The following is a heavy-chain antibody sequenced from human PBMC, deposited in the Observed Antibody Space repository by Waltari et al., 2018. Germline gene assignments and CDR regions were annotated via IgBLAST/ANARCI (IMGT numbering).Heavy chain of an antibody. CDR1: GGPLSSSSYY. V-gene: IGHV4-39*07. CDR2: LYYGGST. Sequence: QLQLQESGPGLVKPSETLSLTCTVSGGPLSSSSYYWGWIRQPPGKGLEWIGSLYYGGSTYYNPSLKSRVTISVDTSKNHFSLKLSSVTAADTAVYYCASPGGYGSGSYYWWGQGTLVTVSS. J-gene: IGHJ4*02. CDR3: ASPGGYGSGSYYW. D-gene: IGHD3-10*01.